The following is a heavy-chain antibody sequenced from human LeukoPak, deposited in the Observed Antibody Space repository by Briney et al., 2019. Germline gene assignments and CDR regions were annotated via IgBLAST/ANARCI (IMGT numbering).Heavy chain of an antibody. CDR3: AKGRGSEPVEGFDY. V-gene: IGHV3-23*01. J-gene: IGHJ4*02. Sequence: GGSLRLSCAASGFTFSSYAMSWVRQAPGKGLEWVSAISGSGGSTYYADSVKGRFTISRDNSKNMLYLQMNSLRAEDTAVYYCAKGRGSEPVEGFDYWGQGTLVTVSS. D-gene: IGHD1-26*01. CDR1: GFTFSSYA. CDR2: ISGSGGST.